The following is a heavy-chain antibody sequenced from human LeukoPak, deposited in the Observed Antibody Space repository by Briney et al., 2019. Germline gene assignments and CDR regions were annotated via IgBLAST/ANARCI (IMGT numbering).Heavy chain of an antibody. CDR1: GFTFSSYA. Sequence: GGSLRLSCAASGFTFSSYAMHWVRQAPGKGLEWVAVISYDGSNKYYADSVKGRFTISRDNSKNTLYLQMNSLRAEDTAVYYCARGNYYDNDYYMDVWGKGTTVTVSS. D-gene: IGHD3-22*01. CDR2: ISYDGSNK. CDR3: ARGNYYDNDYYMDV. J-gene: IGHJ6*03. V-gene: IGHV3-30*04.